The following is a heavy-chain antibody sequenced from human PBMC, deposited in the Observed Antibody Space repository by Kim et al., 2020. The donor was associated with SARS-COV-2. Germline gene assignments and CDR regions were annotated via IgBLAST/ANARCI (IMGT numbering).Heavy chain of an antibody. J-gene: IGHJ6*03. CDR1: GFTFGDYA. Sequence: GGSLRLSCTASGFTFGDYAMSWVRQAPGKGLEWVGFIRSKAYGGTTEYAASVKGRFTISRDDSKSIAYLQMNSLKTEDTAVYYCTREPRKSIAVAGTLFPRYYYYYYMDVWGKGTPVTVSS. CDR2: IRSKAYGGTT. V-gene: IGHV3-49*04. CDR3: TREPRKSIAVAGTLFPRYYYYYYMDV. D-gene: IGHD6-19*01.